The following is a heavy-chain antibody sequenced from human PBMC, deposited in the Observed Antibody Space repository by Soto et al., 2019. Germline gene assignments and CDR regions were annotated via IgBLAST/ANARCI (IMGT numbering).Heavy chain of an antibody. CDR3: ARDGRSSSYDF. J-gene: IGHJ4*02. Sequence: QVQLVQSGAEVKKPGSSVKVSCKSSGGTFSTYGINWVRQAPGQGLEWMGMIIPTFGTPTYAQKYRGRVSITADESTSTAYMERSSLTADDTAFYYCARDGRSSSYDFWGPGTLVTVSS. CDR2: IIPTFGTP. V-gene: IGHV1-69*18. CDR1: GGTFSTYG. D-gene: IGHD6-13*01.